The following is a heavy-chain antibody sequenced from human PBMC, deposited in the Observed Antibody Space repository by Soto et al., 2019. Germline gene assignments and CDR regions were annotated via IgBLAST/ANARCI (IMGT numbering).Heavy chain of an antibody. CDR2: IIPILGIA. CDR3: ARGGEGITIFGLVPYYFDY. CDR1: GGTFSGYT. V-gene: IGHV1-69*02. J-gene: IGHJ4*02. Sequence: SVKVSCKASGGTFSGYTISWVRQAPGQGLEWMGRIIPILGIANYAQKFQGRVTITADKSTSTAYMELSSLRSEDTAVYYCARGGEGITIFGLVPYYFDYWGQGTLVTVSS. D-gene: IGHD3-3*01.